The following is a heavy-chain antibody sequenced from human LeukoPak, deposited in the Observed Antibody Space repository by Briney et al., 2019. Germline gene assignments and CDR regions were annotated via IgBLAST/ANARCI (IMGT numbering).Heavy chain of an antibody. CDR1: GFTFSSYG. CDR2: IWSDGSNK. D-gene: IGHD3-10*01. V-gene: IGHV3-33*01. CDR3: DIGSAPFDY. Sequence: GGSLRLSRAASGFTFSSYGMHWVRQAPGKGLEWVAVIWSDGSNKNYADSVRGRFTISRDNSKNTLYLQMNSLRVEDTAMYATDIGSAPFDYWGQGTLVTVSS. J-gene: IGHJ4*02.